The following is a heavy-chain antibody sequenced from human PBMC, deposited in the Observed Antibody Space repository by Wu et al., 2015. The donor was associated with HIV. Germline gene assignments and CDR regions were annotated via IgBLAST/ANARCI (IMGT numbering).Heavy chain of an antibody. CDR3: ARVRYGSGRLDYYYYGMDV. J-gene: IGHJ6*02. Sequence: QVQLVQSGAEVKKPGASVKVSCKASGYTFTGYYMHWVRQAPGQGLEWMGWINPNSGGTNYAQKFQGRVTMTRDTSISTAYMELSRLRSDDTAVYYCARVRYGSGRLDYYYYGMDVWGQGTTVTVSS. CDR1: GYTFTGYY. CDR2: INPNSGGT. V-gene: IGHV1-2*02. D-gene: IGHD3-10*01.